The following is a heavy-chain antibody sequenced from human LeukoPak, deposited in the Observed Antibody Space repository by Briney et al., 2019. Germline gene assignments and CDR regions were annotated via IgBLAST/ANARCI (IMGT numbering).Heavy chain of an antibody. CDR2: IWYDGSDE. J-gene: IGHJ3*01. V-gene: IGHV3-33*01. Sequence: GRSLRLSCAASGFTFSSYGMHWVRQAPGKGLEWVAVIWYDGSDEYYTDSVKGRFTIFRDNSKNTLYRQMNSLRAEDTAIYYCARAGDAFDLWGQGTMVTVSS. CDR1: GFTFSSYG. CDR3: ARAGDAFDL.